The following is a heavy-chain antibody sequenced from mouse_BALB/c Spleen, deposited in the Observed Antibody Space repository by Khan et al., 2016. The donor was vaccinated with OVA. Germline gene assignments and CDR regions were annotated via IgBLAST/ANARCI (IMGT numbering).Heavy chain of an antibody. CDR3: ARDSNCDY. Sequence: DVKLVESGGGLVQPGGSRKLSCAASGFTFSRFGMYWVRQAPEKGLEWVAYISSGSSSIYYADTVKGRFTIYRDNPKNTLFLQMTSLRAEDTAMYYCARDSNCDYWGQGTTLTVSS. CDR1: GFTFSRFG. CDR2: ISSGSSSI. J-gene: IGHJ2*01. V-gene: IGHV5-17*02.